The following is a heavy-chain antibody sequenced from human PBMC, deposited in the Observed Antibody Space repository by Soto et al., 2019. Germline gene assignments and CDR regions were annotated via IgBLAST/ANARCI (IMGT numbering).Heavy chain of an antibody. CDR1: GGSLGSYA. CDR2: IIPIFGTA. V-gene: IGHV1-69*13. CDR3: ARDSSITIFGVVPEDYYYYGMDV. J-gene: IGHJ6*02. D-gene: IGHD3-3*01. Sequence: GASVELCCKASGGSLGSYAIRWVRQAHGQGLEWMGGIIPIFGTANYAQKFQGRVTITADESTSTAYMELSSLRSEDTAVYYCARDSSITIFGVVPEDYYYYGMDVWGQGTTVTVSS.